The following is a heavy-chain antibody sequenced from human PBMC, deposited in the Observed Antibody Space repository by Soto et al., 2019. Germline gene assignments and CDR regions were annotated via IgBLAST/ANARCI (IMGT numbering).Heavy chain of an antibody. V-gene: IGHV5-51*01. CDR3: IPSLYDVVPVLELFHH. J-gene: IGHJ1*01. CDR1: GYSLTNSFSSDW. D-gene: IGHD3-10*01. Sequence: GESLKISCQGSGYSLTNSFSSDWIGWSRKTPGXSLERMGTTNPRGPQNQYTKYFHSTANTSADKSTSTAYLQWSTPKASDIALYFCIPSLYDVVPVLELFHHWGQGTLVTVSS. CDR2: TNPRGPQN.